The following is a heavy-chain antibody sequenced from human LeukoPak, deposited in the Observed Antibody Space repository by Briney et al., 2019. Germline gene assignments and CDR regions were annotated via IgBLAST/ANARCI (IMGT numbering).Heavy chain of an antibody. Sequence: GGSLRLSCAASGFTFSNYAMSWVRQAPGKGLEWVSAISGSGGGTYYADSVKGRFTISRDNSKNTLYLQMNSLRAEDTAVYYCAKDADSSNWYNWFDPWGQGTQVTVSS. D-gene: IGHD6-13*01. CDR2: ISGSGGGT. CDR3: AKDADSSNWYNWFDP. V-gene: IGHV3-23*01. J-gene: IGHJ5*02. CDR1: GFTFSNYA.